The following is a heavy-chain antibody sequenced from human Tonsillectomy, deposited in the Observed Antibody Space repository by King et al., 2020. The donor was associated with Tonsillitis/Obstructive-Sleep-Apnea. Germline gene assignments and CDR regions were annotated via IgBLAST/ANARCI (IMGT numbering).Heavy chain of an antibody. D-gene: IGHD3-3*01. CDR2: VYDSGST. J-gene: IGHJ4*02. CDR1: GGAISNFH. Sequence: VQLQESGPGLVKPSETLSLTCTVSGGAISNFHWSWIRQPPGKGLEGIGYVYDSGSTRYNPSLNSRATISVDTSKNQFSLRLNSVTAADTAVYYCARDSGVGRAYPFDYWGQGNLVIVSS. V-gene: IGHV4-59*01. CDR3: ARDSGVGRAYPFDY.